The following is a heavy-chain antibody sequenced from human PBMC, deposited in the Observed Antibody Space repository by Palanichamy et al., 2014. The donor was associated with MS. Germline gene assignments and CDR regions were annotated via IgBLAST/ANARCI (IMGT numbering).Heavy chain of an antibody. CDR2: LLRWDH. Sequence: QVQLQESGPGLAKPSETLSLTCTVSGDSISSYYWSWIRQPREGTGVDWVHLLRWDHQLQPSLKSRVTISLDTSKNQFSLRLSSVTAADTAMYYCARVRSGSSLHYFDYWGQGTLVTVSS. J-gene: IGHJ4*02. CDR3: ARVRSGSSLHYFDY. CDR1: GDSISSYY. D-gene: IGHD1-26*01. V-gene: IGHV4-59*01.